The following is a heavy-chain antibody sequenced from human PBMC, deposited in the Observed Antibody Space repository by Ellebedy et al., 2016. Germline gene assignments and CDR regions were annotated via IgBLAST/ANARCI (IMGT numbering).Heavy chain of an antibody. CDR3: RQGHYADY. V-gene: IGHV3-23*01. CDR2: ISGSGGST. Sequence: GESLKISXAASGFTFSSSWMSWVRQAPGKGLEWVSAISGSGGSTYYADSVKGRFTISRDNSKNTMYLQMNSLRADDTAVYYCRQGHYADYWGQGTLVTVSS. CDR1: GFTFSSSW. J-gene: IGHJ4*02.